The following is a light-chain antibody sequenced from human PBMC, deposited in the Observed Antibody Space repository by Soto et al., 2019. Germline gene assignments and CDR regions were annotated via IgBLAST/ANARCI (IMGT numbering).Light chain of an antibody. J-gene: IGKJ5*01. Sequence: EIVLTQTPLSSPVTLGQPASISCWASQSLVPSNGNTYLSWLPQRPGQPPRLLIYQVSNRFSGVPDRFSGSGAGTDFTLKISRVEAEDVGIYYCMQATQFPITFGQGTRLEVK. CDR2: QVS. CDR3: MQATQFPIT. V-gene: IGKV2-24*01. CDR1: QSLVPSNGNTY.